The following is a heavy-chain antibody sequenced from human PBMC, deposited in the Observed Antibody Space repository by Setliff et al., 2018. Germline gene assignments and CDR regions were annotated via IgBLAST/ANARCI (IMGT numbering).Heavy chain of an antibody. V-gene: IGHV4-34*01. CDR1: GGSFSGYY. J-gene: IGHJ4*02. CDR2: INHSGST. CDR3: ASCRYQVPYDY. D-gene: IGHD2-2*01. Sequence: SETLSLTCAVYGGSFSGYYWSWIRQPPGKGLEWIGEINHSGSTSYNPSLKSRVTISVDTSKNQFSLKLSSVTAADTGVYYCASCRYQVPYDYWGQGTLVTVSS.